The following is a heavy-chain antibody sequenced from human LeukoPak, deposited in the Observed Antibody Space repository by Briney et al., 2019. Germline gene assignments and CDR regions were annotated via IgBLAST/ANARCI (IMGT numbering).Heavy chain of an antibody. J-gene: IGHJ6*03. CDR1: GYTFTSYY. Sequence: GASVKVSCKASGYTFTSYYMHWVRQAPGQGLEWMGIINPSGGSTSYAQKFQGRVTMTRDTSTSTVYMELSSLRSEDTAVYYCARDQLDIHYGSGSYYFRASAYYYYMDVWGKGTTVTVSS. V-gene: IGHV1-46*01. CDR2: INPSGGST. CDR3: ARDQLDIHYGSGSYYFRASAYYYYMDV. D-gene: IGHD3-10*01.